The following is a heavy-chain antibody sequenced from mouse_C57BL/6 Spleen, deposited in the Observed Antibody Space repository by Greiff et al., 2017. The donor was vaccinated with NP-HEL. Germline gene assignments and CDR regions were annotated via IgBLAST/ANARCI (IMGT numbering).Heavy chain of an antibody. V-gene: IGHV1-76*01. J-gene: IGHJ2*01. CDR1: GYTFTDYY. D-gene: IGHD1-1*01. CDR2: IYPGSGNT. CDR3: ARRGSSGGYFDY. Sequence: QVQLQQSGAELVRPGASVKLSCKASGYTFTDYYIHWVKQRPGQGLEWIARIYPGSGNTYYNEKFKGKATLTAEKSSSTAYMQLSSLTSEDSAVYYYARRGSSGGYFDYWGQGTTLTVSS.